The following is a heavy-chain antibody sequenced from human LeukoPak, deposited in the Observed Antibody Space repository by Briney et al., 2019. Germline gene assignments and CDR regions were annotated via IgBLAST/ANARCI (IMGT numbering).Heavy chain of an antibody. Sequence: ASVKVSCKAPGYTFTGYYMHWVRQAPGQGLEWMGWINPNSGGTNYAQKFQGRVTMTRDTSISTAYMELSRLRSDDTAVYYCARVSPGTTDYFDYWGQGTLVTVSS. CDR2: INPNSGGT. CDR1: GYTFTGYY. V-gene: IGHV1-2*02. CDR3: ARVSPGTTDYFDY. D-gene: IGHD1-1*01. J-gene: IGHJ4*02.